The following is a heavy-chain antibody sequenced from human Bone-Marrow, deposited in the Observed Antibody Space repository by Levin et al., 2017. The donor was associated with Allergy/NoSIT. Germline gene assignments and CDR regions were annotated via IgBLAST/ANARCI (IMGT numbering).Heavy chain of an antibody. Sequence: LSLTCAASGFTFSSYGMHWVRQAPGKGLEWVAVIWYDGSDKYYVDSVKGRFTISRDNSKKTLYLQMNSLRAEDTAVNYCAKAVAGTGTPHLWGQGTLVTVSS. CDR3: AKAVAGTGTPHL. V-gene: IGHV3-33*06. CDR2: IWYDGSDK. J-gene: IGHJ4*02. CDR1: GFTFSSYG. D-gene: IGHD6-19*01.